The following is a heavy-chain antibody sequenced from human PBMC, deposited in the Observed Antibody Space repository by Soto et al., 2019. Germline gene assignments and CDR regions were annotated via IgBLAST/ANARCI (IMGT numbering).Heavy chain of an antibody. D-gene: IGHD5-18*01. V-gene: IGHV4-4*02. CDR3: ARSIEAMASFDY. J-gene: IGHJ4*02. CDR2: IYHSGST. CDR1: GGSISSNW. Sequence: TLSLPCPVSGGSISSNWWSWVRQPPGKGLEWIGEIYHSGSTNYNPSLKSRVTISVDKSKNQFSLKLSSVTAADTAVYYCARSIEAMASFDYWGQGTLVTVSS.